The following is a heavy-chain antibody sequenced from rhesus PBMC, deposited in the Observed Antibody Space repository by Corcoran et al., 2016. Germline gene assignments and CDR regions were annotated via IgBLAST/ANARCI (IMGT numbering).Heavy chain of an antibody. CDR3: ARGSPDSSGLDY. J-gene: IGHJ4*01. V-gene: IGHV1-198*02. CDR2: IIPLVGIT. Sequence: QVQLVQSGAEVKKPGASVKVFCKASGFTFGSSAINWVRQTPGQGLEWMGVIIPLVGITNDAEKFQGRVRSTADTSTSTGYMELSSLRSEDTAVYYCARGSPDSSGLDYWGKGVLVTVSS. CDR1: GFTFGSSA. D-gene: IGHD6-31*01.